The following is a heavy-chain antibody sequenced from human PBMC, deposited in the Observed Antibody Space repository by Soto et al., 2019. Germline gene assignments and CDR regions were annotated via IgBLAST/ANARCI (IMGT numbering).Heavy chain of an antibody. CDR3: AHRVLRTVFGLATTTAIFFDF. V-gene: IGHV2-5*02. D-gene: IGHD3-3*01. J-gene: IGHJ4*02. Sequence: QITLNESGPTVVRPTETLTLTCRFSGFSLTTSGVGVGWIRQSPGKAPEWLALIYWDDDKRYSASLKSRLTITKDTSKNQVVLTVSDLDTTDTATYYCAHRVLRTVFGLATTTAIFFDFWGPGTPVAVSS. CDR2: IYWDDDK. CDR1: GFSLTTSGVG.